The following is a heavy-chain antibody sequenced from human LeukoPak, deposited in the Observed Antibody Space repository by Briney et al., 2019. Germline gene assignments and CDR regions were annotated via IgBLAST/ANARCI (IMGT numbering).Heavy chain of an antibody. J-gene: IGHJ3*02. D-gene: IGHD3-10*01. CDR2: ISACNGNT. CDR3: ARVLTGDASNI. CDR1: GYIFTSYG. V-gene: IGHV1-18*01. Sequence: ASVKVSCKASGYIFTSYGISWVRQAPGQGLEWMGWISACNGNTNYAQRLQGRVTMTTDTSTRIAYMELRSLRPDDTAVYYCARVLTGDASNIWGQGTMVTVSS.